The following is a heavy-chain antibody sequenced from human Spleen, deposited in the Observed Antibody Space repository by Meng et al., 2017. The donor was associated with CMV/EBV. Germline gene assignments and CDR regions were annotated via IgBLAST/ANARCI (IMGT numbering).Heavy chain of an antibody. CDR2: IIPIFGTA. Sequence: TFSSYAIRWVRQAPGQGLEWMGGIIPIFGTASYAQKFQGRVTITTDESTSTAYMELSSLRSEDTAVYYCARDGEYSSGWYHYYFDYWGQGTLVTVSS. CDR1: TFSSYA. D-gene: IGHD6-19*01. J-gene: IGHJ4*02. V-gene: IGHV1-69*05. CDR3: ARDGEYSSGWYHYYFDY.